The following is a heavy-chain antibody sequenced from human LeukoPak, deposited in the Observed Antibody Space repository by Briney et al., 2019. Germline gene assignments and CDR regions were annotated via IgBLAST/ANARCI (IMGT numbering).Heavy chain of an antibody. CDR3: ARLRRNSDRSDFFYYYDH. J-gene: IGHJ4*02. CDR1: GFTFSDYS. CDR2: VNTVSSYI. Sequence: TGGSLRLSCAASGFTFSDYSMNWVRQAPGKGLEWVASVNTVSSYIYYADSMRGRFTISRDNAKNSLFLQMNSLRAEDTAVYYCARLRRNSDRSDFFYYYDHRGKGTLVTVSS. V-gene: IGHV3-21*01. D-gene: IGHD3-22*01.